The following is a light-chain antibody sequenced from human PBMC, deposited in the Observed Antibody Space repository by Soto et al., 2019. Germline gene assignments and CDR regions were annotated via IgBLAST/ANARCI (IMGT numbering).Light chain of an antibody. CDR2: EVS. CDR1: SSDVGGYNY. J-gene: IGLJ1*01. Sequence: QSVLTQPASVSGSPGQSITISCTGTSSDVGGYNYVSWYQQHPGKAPKLMIYEVSNRPSGVSNRFSGSKSGNTASLTISGLQAEDEADYYCSSYTSSSTPYGVGTGTKVTVL. CDR3: SSYTSSSTPYG. V-gene: IGLV2-14*01.